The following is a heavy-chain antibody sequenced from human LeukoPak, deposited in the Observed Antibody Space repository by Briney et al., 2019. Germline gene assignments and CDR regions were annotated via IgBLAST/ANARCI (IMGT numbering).Heavy chain of an antibody. CDR1: GDSISSDGHS. Sequence: SETLSLTCGVSGDSISSDGHSRSWIRQPPGKGLEWVGYIYHSGAAYHNPSLKSRLALSVDTSNNQFSLRLRSVTAADTAVYYCVRGVGGEYFYFDRWGQGALVTVSA. CDR3: VRGVGGEYFYFDR. J-gene: IGHJ4*02. CDR2: IYHSGAA. V-gene: IGHV4-30-4*07. D-gene: IGHD1-26*01.